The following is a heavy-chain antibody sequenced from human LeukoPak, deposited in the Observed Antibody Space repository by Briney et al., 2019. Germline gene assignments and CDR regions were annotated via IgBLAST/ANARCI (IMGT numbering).Heavy chain of an antibody. J-gene: IGHJ4*02. Sequence: GSLKVSCTVSGYALTEVSMHWGRQAPGKGLEGRGGFAPDDAETTYAHNLQGRLTMTEDTSTDTAYMRLSSLRSEDTAVYYCATHAPTVKPLGYWGQGSLATAYS. V-gene: IGHV1-24*01. D-gene: IGHD4-17*01. CDR2: FAPDDAET. CDR1: GYALTEVS. CDR3: ATHAPTVKPLGY.